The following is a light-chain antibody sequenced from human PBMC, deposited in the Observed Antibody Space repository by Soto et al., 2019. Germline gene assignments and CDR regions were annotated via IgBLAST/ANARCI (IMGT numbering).Light chain of an antibody. Sequence: EVVLTQSPATLSLSPGERATLSCRASENVRTFVDWYQQKPGQAPRLLIYGASNRATGIPARFSGSGSGTDFTLTISNLEPEDFAVYYCQQYGSSPGMYTFGQGTKLEIK. V-gene: IGKV3-11*01. J-gene: IGKJ2*01. CDR2: GAS. CDR3: QQYGSSPGMYT. CDR1: ENVRTF.